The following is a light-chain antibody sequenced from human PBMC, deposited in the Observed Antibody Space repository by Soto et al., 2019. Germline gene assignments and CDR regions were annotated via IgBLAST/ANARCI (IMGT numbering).Light chain of an antibody. CDR2: GFT. CDR1: SSNIGAGYD. J-gene: IGLJ3*02. V-gene: IGLV1-40*01. Sequence: QSALTQPPSVSGAPGQRVTISCSGNSSNIGAGYDAHWYQLLPGTAPKLLIFGFTSRPSGVPDRFSGSKSDTSASLAITGLQADDEAYYYCQSFDRSLNSWVFGGGTKVTVL. CDR3: QSFDRSLNSWV.